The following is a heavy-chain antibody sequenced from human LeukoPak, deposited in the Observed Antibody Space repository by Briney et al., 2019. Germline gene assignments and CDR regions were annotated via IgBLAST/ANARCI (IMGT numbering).Heavy chain of an antibody. CDR2: IYYSGST. V-gene: IGHV4-31*03. D-gene: IGHD2-2*01. CDR1: GGSISSGGYY. CDR3: ARAPDVVVPAAITGYYFDY. Sequence: PSQTLSLTCTVSGGSISSGGYYWSWIRQHPGKGLGWIGYIYYSGSTYYNPSLKSRVTISVDTSKNQFSLKLSSVTAADTAVYYCARAPDVVVPAAITGYYFDYWGQGTLVTVSS. J-gene: IGHJ4*02.